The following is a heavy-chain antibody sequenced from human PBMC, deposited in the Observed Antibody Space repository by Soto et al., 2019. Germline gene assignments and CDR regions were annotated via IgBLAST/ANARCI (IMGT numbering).Heavy chain of an antibody. CDR2: IYHSGST. Sequence: SETLSLTCAVSGGSISSINWWSWVRQPPGKGLEWIGEIYHSGSTNYNPSLKSRVTISVDKSKNQFSLKLSSVTAADTAVYYCARFMTTVTNLAFDIWGQGTMVTVSS. J-gene: IGHJ3*02. D-gene: IGHD4-17*01. CDR1: GGSISSINW. V-gene: IGHV4-4*02. CDR3: ARFMTTVTNLAFDI.